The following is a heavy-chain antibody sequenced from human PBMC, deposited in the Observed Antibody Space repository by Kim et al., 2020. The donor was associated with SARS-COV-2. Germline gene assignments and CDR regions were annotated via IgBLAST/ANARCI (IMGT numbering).Heavy chain of an antibody. CDR3: ARLSSDYYYYFTLDV. V-gene: IGHV3-30-3*01. CDR1: GFTFSNYA. J-gene: IGHJ6*02. Sequence: SLRLSCAASGFTFSNYAMQWVRHAPGRGLEWVAIMSSDGSNKSYADSVKGRFTISRDNSKNTLYLQMTSLSAEDTAVYYCARLSSDYYYYFTLDVWGQGTTVTVSS. CDR2: MSSDGSNK. D-gene: IGHD3-22*01.